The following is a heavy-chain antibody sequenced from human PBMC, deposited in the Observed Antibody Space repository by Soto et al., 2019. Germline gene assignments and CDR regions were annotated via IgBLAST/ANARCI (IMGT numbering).Heavy chain of an antibody. CDR1: GFIFGGSA. J-gene: IGHJ6*02. D-gene: IGHD2-2*02. CDR3: CRGQGAPIGDYYYHGLDV. V-gene: IGHV3-73*02. Sequence: EVQLVESGGGLVQPGGSLKLSCVGSGFIFGGSAIHWVRQASGKGLEWVGLIRSRANNYATSSAVSVRGRFTFSRDDSKNTAYLQMNTLKTDDTAVYYCCRGQGAPIGDYYYHGLDVWGQGTPVTVS. CDR2: IRSRANNYAT.